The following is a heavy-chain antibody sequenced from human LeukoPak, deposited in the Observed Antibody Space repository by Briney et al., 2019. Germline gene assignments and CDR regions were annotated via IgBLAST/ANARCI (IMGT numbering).Heavy chain of an antibody. CDR1: GFTFSSYA. V-gene: IGHV3-23*01. J-gene: IGHJ4*02. Sequence: GGSLRLSCAASGFTFSSYAMSWVRQAPGKGLEWVSAISGSGGSTYYADSVKGRFTISRDNSKNTLYLQMNSLRAEDTAVYYCAEGVWIQLWSPDYWGQGTLVTVSS. CDR3: AEGVWIQLWSPDY. D-gene: IGHD5-18*01. CDR2: ISGSGGST.